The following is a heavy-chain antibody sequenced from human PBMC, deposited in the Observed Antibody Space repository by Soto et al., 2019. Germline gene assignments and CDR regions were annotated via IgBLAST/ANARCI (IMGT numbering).Heavy chain of an antibody. CDR1: GFTFSSYA. J-gene: IGHJ4*02. Sequence: EVQLLESGGGLVQPGGSLRLSCAASGFTFSSYAMSWVRQAPGKGLEWVSAISGSGGSTYYADSVKGRFTISRDNSKNTLYLQMNSLRAEDTAVYDCATIVPAARAGTGDFDYWGQGSLVAVSS. D-gene: IGHD2-2*01. CDR3: ATIVPAARAGTGDFDY. CDR2: ISGSGGST. V-gene: IGHV3-23*01.